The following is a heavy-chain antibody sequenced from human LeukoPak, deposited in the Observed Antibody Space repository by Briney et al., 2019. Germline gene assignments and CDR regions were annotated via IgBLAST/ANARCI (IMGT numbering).Heavy chain of an antibody. CDR2: ISSSGSTI. V-gene: IGHV3-48*04. Sequence: PGGSLRLSCAASGFTFSSYWMSWVRQAPGKGLEWVSCISSSGSTIYYADSVKGRFTISRDNAKNSLYLQMNSLRAEDTAVYYCARVYGDYHPSRYVFDYWGQGTLVTVSS. D-gene: IGHD4-17*01. CDR3: ARVYGDYHPSRYVFDY. CDR1: GFTFSSYW. J-gene: IGHJ4*02.